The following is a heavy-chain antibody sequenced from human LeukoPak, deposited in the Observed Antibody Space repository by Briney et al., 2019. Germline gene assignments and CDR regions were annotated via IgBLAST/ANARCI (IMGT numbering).Heavy chain of an antibody. V-gene: IGHV1-24*01. CDR2: FDPEDGET. CDR1: GYTLTELS. D-gene: IGHD3-9*01. CDR3: ATDGRLAPLAFDI. Sequence: EASVTVSCKVSGYTLTELSMHWVRQAPGKGLEWMGGFDPEDGETIYAQKFQGRVTMTEDTSTDTAYMELSSLRSEDTAVYYCATDGRLAPLAFDIWGQGTMVTVSS. J-gene: IGHJ3*02.